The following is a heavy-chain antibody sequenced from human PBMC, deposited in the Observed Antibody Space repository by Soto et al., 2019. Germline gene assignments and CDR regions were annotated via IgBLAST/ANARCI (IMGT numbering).Heavy chain of an antibody. CDR2: VWYDGSSK. Sequence: SLILSCEASGFTFSNFGMNWVRQAPGKGLEWVARVWYDGSSKYYVDSVKGRFTISRDNSKETVYLQMNSLRAEDTAVYYCARWDGYNHGRMFAFDIWGQGTMVTVSS. J-gene: IGHJ3*02. CDR1: GFTFSNFG. V-gene: IGHV3-33*01. D-gene: IGHD5-12*01. CDR3: ARWDGYNHGRMFAFDI.